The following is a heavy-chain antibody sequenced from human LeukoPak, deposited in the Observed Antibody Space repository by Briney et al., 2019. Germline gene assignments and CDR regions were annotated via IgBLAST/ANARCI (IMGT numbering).Heavy chain of an antibody. J-gene: IGHJ4*02. CDR2: INSNSGGT. D-gene: IGHD3-22*01. CDR3: ARSVVGSLSDY. Sequence: GASVKVSCKASGGTFSSYAISWVRQAPGQGLEWMGWINSNSGGTNYAQKFQGWVTMTRDTSISTAYMELSSLRSEDTAVYYCARSVVGSLSDYWGQGTLVTVSS. CDR1: GGTFSSYA. V-gene: IGHV1-2*04.